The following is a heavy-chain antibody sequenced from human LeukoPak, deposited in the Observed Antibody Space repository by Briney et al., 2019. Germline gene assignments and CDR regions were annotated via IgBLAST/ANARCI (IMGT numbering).Heavy chain of an antibody. D-gene: IGHD6-19*01. V-gene: IGHV3-7*01. CDR1: GFTFSSYW. J-gene: IGHJ4*02. CDR2: MKQDGSEK. CDR3: AREGYSSGWYDY. Sequence: GRSLRLSCAASGFTFSSYWMSWVRQAPGKGLEWVANMKQDGSEKYYVDSVKGRFTISRDNAKSSLYLQMNSLRAEDTAVYYCAREGYSSGWYDYWGQGTLVTVSS.